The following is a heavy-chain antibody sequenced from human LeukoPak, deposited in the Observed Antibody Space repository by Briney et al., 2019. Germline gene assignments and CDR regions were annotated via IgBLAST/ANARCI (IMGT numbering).Heavy chain of an antibody. D-gene: IGHD2-15*01. V-gene: IGHV1-18*01. CDR3: ARDPRPRYCSGGSCYPNFDY. CDR1: GYTFTSYG. Sequence: GASVKVSCKASGYTFTSYGISWVRQAPGQGLEWMGWISAYNGNTNYAQKLQGRVTMTTDTSTSTAYMELRSLRSDDTAVYYCARDPRPRYCSGGSCYPNFDYWGQGTLVTVSS. J-gene: IGHJ4*02. CDR2: ISAYNGNT.